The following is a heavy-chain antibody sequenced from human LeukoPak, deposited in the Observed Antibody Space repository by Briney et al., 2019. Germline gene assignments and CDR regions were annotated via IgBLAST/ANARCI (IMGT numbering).Heavy chain of an antibody. CDR3: ATTDYGDYYYYYYGMDV. CDR1: GGSISSYY. D-gene: IGHD4-17*01. Sequence: SETLSLTCTVSGGSISSYYWSWIRQPPGKGLEWIGYIYYSGSTNYNPSLKSRVTISVDTSKNQFFLKLSSVTAADTAVYYCATTDYGDYYYYYYGMDVWGKGTTVTVSS. J-gene: IGHJ6*04. CDR2: IYYSGST. V-gene: IGHV4-59*01.